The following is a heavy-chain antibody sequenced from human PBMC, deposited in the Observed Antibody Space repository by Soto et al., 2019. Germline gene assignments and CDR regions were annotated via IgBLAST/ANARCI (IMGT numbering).Heavy chain of an antibody. CDR3: ARGHYDYVWGSYRYEYYFDY. Sequence: SETLSLTCAVYGGSFSGYYWSWIRQPPGKGLEWIGEINRSGSTNYNPSLKSRVTISVDTSKNQFSLKLSSVTAADTAVYYCARGHYDYVWGSYRYEYYFDYWGQGTLVTVSS. J-gene: IGHJ4*02. D-gene: IGHD3-16*02. CDR1: GGSFSGYY. V-gene: IGHV4-34*01. CDR2: INRSGST.